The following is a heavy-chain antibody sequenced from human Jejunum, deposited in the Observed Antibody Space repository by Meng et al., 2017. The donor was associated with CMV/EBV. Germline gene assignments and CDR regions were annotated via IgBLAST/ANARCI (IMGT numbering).Heavy chain of an antibody. CDR1: GFTFRAYS. CDR2: IGRSPDYI. CDR3: ATEAQLPPRIDF. D-gene: IGHD2-2*01. V-gene: IGHV3-21*06. Sequence: CAASGFTFRAYSLTWVRQAPGKGLEWVSSIGRSPDYIHYADSLKGRFIISRDNAKSSLYLDMNSLRADDTAVYYCATEAQLPPRIDFWGQGTLVTVSS. J-gene: IGHJ4*02.